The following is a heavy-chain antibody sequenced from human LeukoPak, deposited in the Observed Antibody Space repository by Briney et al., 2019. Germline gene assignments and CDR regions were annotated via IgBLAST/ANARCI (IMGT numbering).Heavy chain of an antibody. CDR2: SNPNSGAT. CDR3: ARGVAVAGLDS. J-gene: IGHJ4*02. D-gene: IGHD6-19*01. CDR1: GYTLTAYY. Sequence: GASVKVSCMASGYTLTAYYLHWVRQPPGQGLEWMGWSNPNSGATDNAQIFQGRVTMTRDTSISTAYTQLSGLRSDDSAIYYCARGVAVAGLDSWGQGTLVTVSS. V-gene: IGHV1-2*02.